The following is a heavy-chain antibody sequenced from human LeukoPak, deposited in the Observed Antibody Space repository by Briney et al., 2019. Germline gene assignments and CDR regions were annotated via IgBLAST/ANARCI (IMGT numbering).Heavy chain of an antibody. J-gene: IGHJ4*02. V-gene: IGHV3-21*01. CDR1: GFTFSSYS. D-gene: IGHD1-26*01. CDR3: ARDPGQQWELEGDY. CDR2: ISSSSSYI. Sequence: GGSLRLSCAASGFTFSSYSMNWVRQAPGKGLEWVSSISSSSSYIYYADSVKGRFTISRDNAKNSLYLQMNSLRAEDAAVYYCARDPGQQWELEGDYWVQGTLVTVSS.